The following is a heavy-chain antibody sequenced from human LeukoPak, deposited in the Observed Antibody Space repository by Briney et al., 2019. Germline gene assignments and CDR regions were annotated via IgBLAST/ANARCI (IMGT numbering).Heavy chain of an antibody. Sequence: SETLSLTCTVSGGSISPYYWSWMRQPPGKGPEYVGYIFYTGGTNYTPCIKRRVTVSLDTSKTQFSLKLSSVTATDTAVYYCARLGFCRGDNCLDDYWGQGTLVTVSS. V-gene: IGHV4-59*08. CDR2: IFYTGGT. CDR1: GGSISPYY. CDR3: ARLGFCRGDNCLDDY. D-gene: IGHD2-15*01. J-gene: IGHJ4*02.